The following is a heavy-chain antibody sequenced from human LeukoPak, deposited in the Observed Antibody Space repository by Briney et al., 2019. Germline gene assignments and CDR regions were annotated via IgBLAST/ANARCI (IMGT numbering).Heavy chain of an antibody. V-gene: IGHV1-2*02. CDR2: INPNSGGT. J-gene: IGHJ3*02. Sequence: PWASVKVSCKASGYTFTSYDINWVRQATGQGLEWMGWINPNSGGTNYAQKFQGRVTMTRDTSISTAYMELSRLRSDDTAVYYCARSGLFTMIVVVGVFDIWGQGTMVTVSS. CDR3: ARSGLFTMIVVVGVFDI. D-gene: IGHD3-22*01. CDR1: GYTFTSYD.